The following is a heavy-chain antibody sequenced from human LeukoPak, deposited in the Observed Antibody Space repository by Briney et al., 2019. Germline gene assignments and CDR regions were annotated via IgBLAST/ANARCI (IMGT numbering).Heavy chain of an antibody. J-gene: IGHJ4*02. CDR3: ARDPAYYYDSSGYPPSY. D-gene: IGHD3-22*01. Sequence: GGSLRLSCAASGFTFSSYSMNWVRQAPGKGLEWVSSISSSSSYIYYADSVKGRFTISRDNSKNTLYLQMNSLRAEDTAVYYCARDPAYYYDSSGYPPSYWGQGTLVTVSS. CDR2: ISSSSSYI. CDR1: GFTFSSYS. V-gene: IGHV3-21*01.